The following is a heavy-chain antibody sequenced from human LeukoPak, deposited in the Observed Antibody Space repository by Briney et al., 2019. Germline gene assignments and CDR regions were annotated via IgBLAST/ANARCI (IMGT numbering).Heavy chain of an antibody. Sequence: ASVKVSCKASGYTFTSYYMHWVRQAPGQGLEWMGIINPSGGSTSYAQKFQGRVTMTRDTSTSTVYMELSSPRSEDTAVYYCARDRRDYYDSSGYPAFDYWGQGTLVTVSS. D-gene: IGHD3-22*01. V-gene: IGHV1-46*01. CDR2: INPSGGST. CDR3: ARDRRDYYDSSGYPAFDY. J-gene: IGHJ4*02. CDR1: GYTFTSYY.